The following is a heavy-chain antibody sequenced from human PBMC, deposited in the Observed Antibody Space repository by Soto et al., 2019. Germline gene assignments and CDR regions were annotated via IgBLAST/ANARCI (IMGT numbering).Heavy chain of an antibody. Sequence: PSETLSLTCTVSGGSIRSSSYYWGWIRQPPGKGLEWIGSIDSIGSTYYNPSLKSRVTISVDTSKNQFSLNLSSVTAADTAVYYCARRRTSYGMDVWGQGTTVTVSS. J-gene: IGHJ6*02. CDR3: ARRRTSYGMDV. V-gene: IGHV4-39*01. CDR2: IDSIGST. CDR1: GGSIRSSSYY.